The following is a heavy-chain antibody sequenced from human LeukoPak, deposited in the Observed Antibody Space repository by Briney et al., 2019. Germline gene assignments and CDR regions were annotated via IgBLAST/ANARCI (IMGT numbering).Heavy chain of an antibody. V-gene: IGHV3-21*01. CDR1: GFTFSSYS. CDR2: ISSSSSYI. Sequence: GGSLRLSCAASGFTFSSYSMNWVRQAPGKGLEWVSSISSSSSYIYYADSVKGRFTISRDNAKNSLYLQMNSLRAEDTAVYYCARDSHPEEWEPLYYFDYWGQGTLVTVSS. D-gene: IGHD1-26*01. J-gene: IGHJ4*02. CDR3: ARDSHPEEWEPLYYFDY.